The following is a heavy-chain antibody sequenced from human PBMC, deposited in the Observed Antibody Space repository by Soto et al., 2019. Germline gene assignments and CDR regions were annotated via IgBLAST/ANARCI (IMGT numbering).Heavy chain of an antibody. Sequence: GGSLRLSCTASGFTFGDYAMSWVRQAPGKGLEWVGFIRSKAYGGTTEYAASVKGRFTISRDDSKRIAYLQMNSLKTEDTAVYYCTRDFGVVINFDYWGQGTLVTVYS. CDR2: IRSKAYGGTT. J-gene: IGHJ4*02. D-gene: IGHD3-3*01. V-gene: IGHV3-49*04. CDR3: TRDFGVVINFDY. CDR1: GFTFGDYA.